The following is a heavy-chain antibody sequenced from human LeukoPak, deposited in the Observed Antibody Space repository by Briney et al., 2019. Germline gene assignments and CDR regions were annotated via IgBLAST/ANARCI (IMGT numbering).Heavy chain of an antibody. CDR2: LGGSGDGT. J-gene: IGHJ4*02. D-gene: IGHD6-19*01. CDR3: AKASTRQVVKWLASLDY. Sequence: PGGSLRLSCAASGFTFVNFAMSWVRQAPGRGLEWVSALGGSGDGTYDADSVKGRFTISRDNSKNTLYLEMNSLRAEDTAVYYCAKASTRQVVKWLASLDYWGQGTLVTVSS. CDR1: GFTFVNFA. V-gene: IGHV3-23*01.